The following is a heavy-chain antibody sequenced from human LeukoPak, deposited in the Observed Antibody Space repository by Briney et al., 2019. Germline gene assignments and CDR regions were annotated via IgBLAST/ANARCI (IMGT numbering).Heavy chain of an antibody. Sequence: AASVKVSCKASGYTSTGYYMHWVRQAPGQGLEWMGRINPNSGGTNYAQKFQGRVTMTRDTSISTAYMELSRLRSDDTAVYYCARDRRGVMNYFDYWGQGTLVTVSS. CDR1: GYTSTGYY. CDR3: ARDRRGVMNYFDY. V-gene: IGHV1-2*06. J-gene: IGHJ4*02. D-gene: IGHD3-16*01. CDR2: INPNSGGT.